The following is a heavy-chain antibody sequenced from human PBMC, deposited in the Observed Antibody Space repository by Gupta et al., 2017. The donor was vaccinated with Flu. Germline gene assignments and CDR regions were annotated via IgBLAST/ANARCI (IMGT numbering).Heavy chain of an antibody. D-gene: IGHD3-3*01. CDR3: TTGPQPPYYDFWSGEYYYYYGMDV. V-gene: IGHV3-15*01. Sequence: EVQLVESGGGLVKPGGSLRLSCAASGFTFSNAWMRWVRQAPGKGLEWVGRIKSKTDGGTTDYAAPVKGRFTISRDDSKNTLYLQMNSLKTEDTAVYYCTTGPQPPYYDFWSGEYYYYYGMDVWGQGTTVTVSS. CDR1: GFTFSNAW. J-gene: IGHJ6*02. CDR2: IKSKTDGGTT.